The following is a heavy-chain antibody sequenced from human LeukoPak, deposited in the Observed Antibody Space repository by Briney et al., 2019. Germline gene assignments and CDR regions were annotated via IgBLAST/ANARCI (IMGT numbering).Heavy chain of an antibody. D-gene: IGHD5-18*01. J-gene: IGHJ4*02. CDR2: MYDTRST. Sequence: SETLSLTCTVPGGSISSHYWSWIRQPPGKGLEWIGYMYDTRSTKDNPSLKSRVTLSADTSKYQFSLRLSSVTAADTAVYYCATIKRGNIYGYFDFWGQGILVTVSS. CDR1: GGSISSHY. CDR3: ATIKRGNIYGYFDF. V-gene: IGHV4-59*11.